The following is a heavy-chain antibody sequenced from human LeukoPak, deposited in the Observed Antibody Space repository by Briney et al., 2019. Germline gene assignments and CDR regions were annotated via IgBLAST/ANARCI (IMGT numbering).Heavy chain of an antibody. J-gene: IGHJ4*02. CDR1: GYTFTGYY. Sequence: ASVKVSCKASGYTFTGYYMHWVRQAPGQGLEWMGWINPNSGGTNYAQKFQGRVTMTRDTSISTAYMELSRLRSDDTAGYYCARQKLLRHTRTLDYWGQGTLVTVSS. CDR2: INPNSGGT. CDR3: ARQKLLRHTRTLDY. D-gene: IGHD3-10*01. V-gene: IGHV1-2*02.